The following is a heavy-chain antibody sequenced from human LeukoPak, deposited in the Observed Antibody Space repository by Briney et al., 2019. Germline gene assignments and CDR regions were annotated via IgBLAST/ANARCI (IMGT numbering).Heavy chain of an antibody. D-gene: IGHD3-3*01. CDR2: IYYSGST. CDR1: GGSLSSYY. CDR3: ARNEGWSGSYYYYGMDV. Sequence: SETLSLTCTVSGGSLSSYYWSWIRQPPGKGLEWIGYIYYSGSTNYNPSLKSRVTISVDTSKNQFSLKLSSVTAADTAVYYCARNEGWSGSYYYYGMDVWGQGTTVTVSS. J-gene: IGHJ6*02. V-gene: IGHV4-59*01.